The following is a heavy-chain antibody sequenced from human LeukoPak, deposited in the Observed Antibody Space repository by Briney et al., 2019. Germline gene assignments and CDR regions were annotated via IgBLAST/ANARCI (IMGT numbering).Heavy chain of an antibody. D-gene: IGHD1-14*01. J-gene: IGHJ4*01. V-gene: IGHV3-53*01. CDR2: LYSDGNT. CDR3: ARGVEPLAANTLAY. Sequence: PGGSLTLSCAASGFTVITNDMTWVRQAPGKELEWVSVLYSDGNTKYADSVQGRFTISRDNSKNTLYLEMNSLSPDDTAVYYCARGVEPLAANTLAYWGHGTLVTVSS. CDR1: GFTVITND.